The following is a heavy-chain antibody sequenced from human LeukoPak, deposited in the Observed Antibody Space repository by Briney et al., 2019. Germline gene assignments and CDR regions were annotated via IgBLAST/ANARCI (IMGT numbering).Heavy chain of an antibody. Sequence: PSETLSLICTVSGGSISSYYWSWIRQPPGKGLEWIGYIYYSGSTNYNPSLKSRVTISVDTSKNQFSLKLSSVTAADTAVYYCARADSTYYYYFDYWGQGTLVTVSS. CDR1: GGSISSYY. D-gene: IGHD2/OR15-2a*01. CDR3: ARADSTYYYYFDY. CDR2: IYYSGST. J-gene: IGHJ4*02. V-gene: IGHV4-59*01.